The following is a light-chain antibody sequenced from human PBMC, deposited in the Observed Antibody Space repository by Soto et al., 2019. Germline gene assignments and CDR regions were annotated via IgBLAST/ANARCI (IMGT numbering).Light chain of an antibody. Sequence: EIVLTQSPGTLSLSPGERATLSCRASQSVSSSYLAWYQQKPGQAPRLLIYGASSRATGTPDRFSGSGSGTDFTLTISRLEPEDFAVYYCQQYGSSPWTFGQGTKVEIK. CDR2: GAS. CDR1: QSVSSSY. J-gene: IGKJ1*01. V-gene: IGKV3-20*01. CDR3: QQYGSSPWT.